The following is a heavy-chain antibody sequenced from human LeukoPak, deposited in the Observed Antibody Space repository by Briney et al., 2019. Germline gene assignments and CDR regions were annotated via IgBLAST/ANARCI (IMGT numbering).Heavy chain of an antibody. Sequence: GRSLRLSCAASGFTFSSYGMHWVRQAPGKGLEWVAVISYDGSNKYYADSVKGRFTISRDNSKNTLYLQMNSLRAEDTAVYYCAKDGTRGIAVAGPYHFDYWGQGTLVTVSS. CDR2: ISYDGSNK. CDR3: AKDGTRGIAVAGPYHFDY. J-gene: IGHJ4*02. D-gene: IGHD6-19*01. V-gene: IGHV3-30*18. CDR1: GFTFSSYG.